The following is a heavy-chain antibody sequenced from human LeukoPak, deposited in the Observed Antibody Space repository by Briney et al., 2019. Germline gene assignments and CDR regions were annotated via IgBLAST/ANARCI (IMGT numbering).Heavy chain of an antibody. V-gene: IGHV4-4*09. D-gene: IGHD3-10*01. J-gene: IGHJ4*02. CDR2: IFTSGTS. CDR1: GGSISDYY. CDR3: ASASQFGTFDS. Sequence: SETLSLTCTVSGGSISDYYWTWIRQPPGKGLEWIGYIFTSGTSDYNPSLKSRVAISVDTSKNQFSLKLRSVTATDTAVYYCASASQFGTFDSWGQGTLVVVSS.